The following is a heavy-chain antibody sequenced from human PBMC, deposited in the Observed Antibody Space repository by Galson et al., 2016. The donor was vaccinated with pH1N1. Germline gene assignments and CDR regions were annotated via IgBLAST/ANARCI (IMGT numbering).Heavy chain of an antibody. CDR2: ISTNTGNP. D-gene: IGHD2-2*01. V-gene: IGHV7-4-1*02. CDR1: GYSFSSYA. J-gene: IGHJ4*01. Sequence: SVKASCKASGYSFSSYAINWVRQAPGRGLGWVGWISTNTGNPTYAQGFTGRFVFSLDTSVSAAYLQISGLKAEDTAVYYCVRDGIIDCHGSSCFDYWGQGTLVTVSS. CDR3: VRDGIIDCHGSSCFDY.